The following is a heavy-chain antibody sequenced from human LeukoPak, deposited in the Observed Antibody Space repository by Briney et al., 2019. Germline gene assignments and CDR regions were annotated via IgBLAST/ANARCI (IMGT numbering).Heavy chain of an antibody. CDR1: GFTFSSYA. V-gene: IGHV3-23*01. D-gene: IGHD3-10*01. J-gene: IGHJ4*02. CDR2: IGGSSGST. Sequence: GGSLRLSCAASGFTFSSYALSWVRQAPGKGLEWVSAIGGSSGSTNYADSVKGRFNNSRHNAKNSLFLRVYSLRLDDTAVYFCARDRGRRPDYWGQGTLVSV. CDR3: ARDRGRRPDY.